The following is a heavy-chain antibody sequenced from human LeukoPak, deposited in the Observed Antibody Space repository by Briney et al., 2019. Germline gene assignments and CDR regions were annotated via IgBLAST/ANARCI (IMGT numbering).Heavy chain of an antibody. CDR3: ARDKRSSAVRFGELLYPFDY. D-gene: IGHD3-10*01. CDR2: INPSGGST. V-gene: IGHV1-46*01. Sequence: ASVTVSCKASGYTFTSYYMHWVRQAPGQGLEWMGLINPSGGSTSYAQKFQGRVTITADKSTSTAYVELSSLRSEDTAVYYCARDKRSSAVRFGELLYPFDYWGQGTLVTVSS. J-gene: IGHJ4*02. CDR1: GYTFTSYY.